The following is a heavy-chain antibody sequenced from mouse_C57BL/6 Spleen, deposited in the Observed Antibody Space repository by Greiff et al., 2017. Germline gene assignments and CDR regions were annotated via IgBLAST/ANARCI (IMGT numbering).Heavy chain of an antibody. D-gene: IGHD2-4*01. J-gene: IGHJ4*01. CDR1: GFTFSDYY. CDR2: INYDGSST. V-gene: IGHV5-16*01. Sequence: EVKVEESEGGLVQPGSSMKLSCTASGFTFSDYYMAWVRQVPEKGLEWVANINYDGSSTYYLDSLKSRFIISRDNAKNILYLQMSSLKSEDTATYYCARGGDYDDRYYAMDYWGQGTSVTVSS. CDR3: ARGGDYDDRYYAMDY.